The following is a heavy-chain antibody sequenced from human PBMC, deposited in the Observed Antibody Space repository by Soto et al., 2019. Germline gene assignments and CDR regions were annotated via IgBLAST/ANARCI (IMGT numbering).Heavy chain of an antibody. D-gene: IGHD3-3*01. J-gene: IGHJ6*04. CDR3: TSLRFLEWSTSPPGYV. V-gene: IGHV3-49*03. CDR2: IRSKAYDGTT. CDR1: GFTLGDYT. Sequence: GGSLRLSCTASGFTLGDYTMSWFRQAPGKGLEWVGFIRSKAYDGTTEYAASVKGRFLISRDDSKNIAYLQMNSLKTEDTAVYYCTSLRFLEWSTSPPGYVWGKGTTVTVSS.